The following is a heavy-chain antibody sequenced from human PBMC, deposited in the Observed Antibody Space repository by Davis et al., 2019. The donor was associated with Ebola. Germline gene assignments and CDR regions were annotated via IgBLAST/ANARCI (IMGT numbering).Heavy chain of an antibody. CDR3: ARAYSSSSLSQNAFDI. V-gene: IGHV4-34*01. Sequence: PSETLSLTCAVYGGSFSGYYWSWIRQPPGKGLEWIGEINHSGSTNYNPSLKSRVTISVDTSKNQFSLKLSSVTAADTAVYYCARAYSSSSLSQNAFDIWGQGTMVTVSS. D-gene: IGHD6-6*01. CDR2: INHSGST. CDR1: GGSFSGYY. J-gene: IGHJ3*02.